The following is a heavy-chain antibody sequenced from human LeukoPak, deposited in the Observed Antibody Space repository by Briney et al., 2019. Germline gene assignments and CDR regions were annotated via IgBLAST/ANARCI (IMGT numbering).Heavy chain of an antibody. J-gene: IGHJ4*02. D-gene: IGHD3-22*01. CDR1: GGSISNFF. CDR2: MHYSGDT. V-gene: IGHV4-59*01. Sequence: SETLSLTCTVSGGSISNFFWSWIRQPPGKGLEWIGSMHYSGDTKYNPSLKSRVSLSMDTSKQQFSLRLSSVTAADTAVYYCARLPYYYDSSGYYYFSFDYWGQGTLVTVSS. CDR3: ARLPYYYDSSGYYYFSFDY.